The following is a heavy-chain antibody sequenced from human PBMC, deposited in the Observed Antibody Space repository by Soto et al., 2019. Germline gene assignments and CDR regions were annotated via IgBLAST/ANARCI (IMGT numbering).Heavy chain of an antibody. CDR3: ARHISGYDLNTYYFDY. CDR2: IYYSGST. Sequence: SETLSLTCTVSGGSISSSSYYWGWIRQPPGKGLEWIGSIYYSGSTYYNPSLKSRVTISVDTSKNQFSLKLSSVTAADTAVYYCARHISGYDLNTYYFDYWGQGTLVTVSS. J-gene: IGHJ4*02. V-gene: IGHV4-39*01. CDR1: GGSISSSSYY. D-gene: IGHD5-12*01.